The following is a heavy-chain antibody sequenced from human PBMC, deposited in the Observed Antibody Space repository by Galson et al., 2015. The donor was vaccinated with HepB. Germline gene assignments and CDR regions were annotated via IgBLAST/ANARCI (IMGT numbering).Heavy chain of an antibody. CDR2: IIPILGIA. D-gene: IGHD4-23*01. CDR1: GGTFSSYT. CDR3: ASATVVTPMNYYYYGMDV. J-gene: IGHJ6*02. V-gene: IGHV1-69*02. Sequence: SVKVSCKASGGTFSSYTISWVRQAPGQGLEWMGRIIPILGIANYAQKFQGRVTITADKSTSTAYMELSSLRSEDTAVYYCASATVVTPMNYYYYGMDVWGQGTTATVSS.